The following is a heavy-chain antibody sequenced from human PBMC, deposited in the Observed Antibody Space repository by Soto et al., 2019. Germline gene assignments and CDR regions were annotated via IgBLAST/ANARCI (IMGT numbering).Heavy chain of an antibody. D-gene: IGHD3-3*01. CDR1: GYSFTSYW. CDR3: ARQGTITSGLHPTNSVDN. J-gene: IGHJ3*02. Sequence: PGETLKISCKGSGYSFTSYWIGWVRQMPGKGLEWMGVIYPGESDTRYSPSFQGQVTISADKSISTAYLQWSSLKASDTAMYYCARQGTITSGLHPTNSVDNWGQGTMVTVSS. CDR2: IYPGESDT. V-gene: IGHV5-51*01.